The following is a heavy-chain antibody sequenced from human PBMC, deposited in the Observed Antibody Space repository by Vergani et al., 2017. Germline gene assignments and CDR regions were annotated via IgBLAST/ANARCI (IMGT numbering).Heavy chain of an antibody. Sequence: QVHLQESGPGLVKPSQTLSLTCTVSGGSFSSDGYYWSWIRQHPGKGLEWIGYIFYSGSTYYNPALQSRVTISVDTSKNQFSLKLSSVTAADTAVYYCATIFGVVIPGGVDVWGKGTTVTVSS. CDR3: ATIFGVVIPGGVDV. CDR2: IFYSGST. CDR1: GGSFSSDGYY. D-gene: IGHD3-3*01. J-gene: IGHJ6*04. V-gene: IGHV4-31*03.